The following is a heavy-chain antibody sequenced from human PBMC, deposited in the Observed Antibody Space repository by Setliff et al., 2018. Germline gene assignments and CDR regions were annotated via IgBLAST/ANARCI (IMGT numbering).Heavy chain of an antibody. V-gene: IGHV1-69*05. J-gene: IGHJ4*02. CDR2: TIPMFGTT. D-gene: IGHD3-22*01. CDR1: GGTFSSYG. CDR3: AIIGPDSSGYYWIFDY. Sequence: SVKVSCKASGGTFSSYGISWVRQAPGQGLEWMGGTIPMFGTTNYARKFQGRVTIITDESTSTAYMQLSSLGSEDTAMYYCAIIGPDSSGYYWIFDYWGQGTLVTSPQ.